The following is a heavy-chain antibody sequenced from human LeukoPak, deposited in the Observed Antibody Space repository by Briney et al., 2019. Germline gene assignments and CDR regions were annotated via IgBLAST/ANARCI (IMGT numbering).Heavy chain of an antibody. CDR2: INPSGGST. Sequence: ASVKVSFTASGYTFTSYYMHWVRQAPGQGLEWMGIINPSGGSTSYAQKFQGRVTMTRDMSTSAVYMELSSLRSEDTAVYYCARETSLATIPYDYWGQGTLVTVSS. J-gene: IGHJ4*02. CDR3: ARETSLATIPYDY. D-gene: IGHD5-12*01. V-gene: IGHV1-46*01. CDR1: GYTFTSYY.